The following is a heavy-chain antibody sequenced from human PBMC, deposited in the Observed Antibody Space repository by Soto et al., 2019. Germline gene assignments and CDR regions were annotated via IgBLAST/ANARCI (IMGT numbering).Heavy chain of an antibody. CDR2: ISANNGNT. CDR1: GYTFTSYG. J-gene: IGHJ4*02. CDR3: ARGEGYYDSSGYYY. V-gene: IGHV1-18*01. Sequence: ASVKVSCKASGYTFTSYGISWVRQAPGQGLEWMGWISANNGNTNYAQQLQGRVTMTTDTSTSTAYMELSSLRSDDTAVYYCARGEGYYDSSGYYYWGQGTRVTVSS. D-gene: IGHD3-22*01.